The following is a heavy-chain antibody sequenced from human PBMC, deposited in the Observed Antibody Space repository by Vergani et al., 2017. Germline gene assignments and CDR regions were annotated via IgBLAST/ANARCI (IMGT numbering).Heavy chain of an antibody. CDR2: MNPNSGNT. CDR1: GYTFTSYD. D-gene: IGHD6-19*01. Sequence: QVQLVQSGAEVKKPGASVKVSCKASGYTFTSYDINWVRQATGQGLEWMGWMNPNSGNTGYAQKFQGRVTMTRNTSISTAYMELSSLRSEDTAVYYCARVGGPNYSSGWYMFRSIYYYGMDVWGQGTTVTVSS. V-gene: IGHV1-8*01. CDR3: ARVGGPNYSSGWYMFRSIYYYGMDV. J-gene: IGHJ6*02.